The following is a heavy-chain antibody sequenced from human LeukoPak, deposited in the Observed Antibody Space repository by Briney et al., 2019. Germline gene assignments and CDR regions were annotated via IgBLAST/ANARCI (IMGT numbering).Heavy chain of an antibody. J-gene: IGHJ4*02. D-gene: IGHD3-3*01. Sequence: GGSLRLSCAASGFTFGSYSMTWVRRAPGKGLEWVSYISVSSSTIYYADSVKGRFTISRDNAKNSLYLQMNSLRAEDTAVYYCARDRSVFGVLIGWGQGTLVTVSS. CDR2: ISVSSSTI. CDR3: ARDRSVFGVLIG. CDR1: GFTFGSYS. V-gene: IGHV3-48*01.